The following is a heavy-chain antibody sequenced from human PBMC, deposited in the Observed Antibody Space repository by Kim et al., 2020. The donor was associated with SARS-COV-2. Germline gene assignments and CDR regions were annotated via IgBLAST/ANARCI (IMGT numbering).Heavy chain of an antibody. Sequence: SETLSLTCAISGASFRGFYLTWIRQPPGRGLEWIGEINHSDDTKFNPSLRRRATILLDTSKNEFSLRLTSVTAADTAIYYCALRDTSTTRPNHYWGPGTL. D-gene: IGHD4-17*01. J-gene: IGHJ4*02. CDR1: GASFRGFY. CDR3: ALRDTSTTRPNHY. CDR2: INHSDDT. V-gene: IGHV4-34*01.